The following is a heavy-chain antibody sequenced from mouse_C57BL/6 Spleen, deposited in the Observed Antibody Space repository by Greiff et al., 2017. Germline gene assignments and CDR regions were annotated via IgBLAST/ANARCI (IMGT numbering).Heavy chain of an antibody. CDR3: ARASYDEGSYYFDY. Sequence: DVKLVESGGGLVKPGGSLKLSCAASGFTFSSYAMSWVRQTPEKRLEWVATISDGGSYTYYPDNVKGRFTISRDNAKNNLYLQMSHLKSEDTAMYYCARASYDEGSYYFDYWGQGTTLTVSS. J-gene: IGHJ2*01. CDR2: ISDGGSYT. D-gene: IGHD2-12*01. V-gene: IGHV5-4*03. CDR1: GFTFSSYA.